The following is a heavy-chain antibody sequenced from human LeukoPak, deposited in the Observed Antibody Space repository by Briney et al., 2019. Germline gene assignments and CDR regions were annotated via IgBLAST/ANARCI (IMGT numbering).Heavy chain of an antibody. D-gene: IGHD2-2*01. Sequence: GGSLRLSCAASGFTFSSYSMNWVRQAPGKGLGWVSSISSSSSYIYYADSVKGRFTISRDNAKNSLYLQMNSLRAEDTAVYYCARDPFYCSSTSCGDYWGQGTLVTVSS. CDR1: GFTFSSYS. J-gene: IGHJ4*02. CDR2: ISSSSSYI. V-gene: IGHV3-21*01. CDR3: ARDPFYCSSTSCGDY.